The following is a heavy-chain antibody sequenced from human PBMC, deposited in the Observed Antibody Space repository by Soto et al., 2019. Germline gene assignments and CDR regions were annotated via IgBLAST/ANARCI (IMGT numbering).Heavy chain of an antibody. J-gene: IGHJ6*02. Sequence: GGSLRLSCAASGFTFSNYVMHWVRQAPGKGLEWVAVISYDGSNKYYADSVRGRFTISRDNSKNTLFLQMNSLRPEDTVVYYCAKDKYQLIRRCYGLDVWGQGTTVTVSS. V-gene: IGHV3-30*18. CDR3: AKDKYQLIRRCYGLDV. CDR2: ISYDGSNK. D-gene: IGHD2-2*01. CDR1: GFTFSNYV.